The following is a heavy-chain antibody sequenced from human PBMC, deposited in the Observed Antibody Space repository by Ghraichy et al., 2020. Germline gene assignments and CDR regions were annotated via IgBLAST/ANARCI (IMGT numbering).Heavy chain of an antibody. J-gene: IGHJ4*02. Sequence: GESLNISCKGSGYSFNSYWIGWVRQMPGKGLEWMGIIYPGDSDTIYSPSFQGQVTISADKSISTAYLQWRSLKASDTALYYCARHVPADSGTPFVDYWGQGTLVTVSS. CDR2: IYPGDSDT. CDR1: GYSFNSYW. CDR3: ARHVPADSGTPFVDY. D-gene: IGHD3-10*01. V-gene: IGHV5-51*01.